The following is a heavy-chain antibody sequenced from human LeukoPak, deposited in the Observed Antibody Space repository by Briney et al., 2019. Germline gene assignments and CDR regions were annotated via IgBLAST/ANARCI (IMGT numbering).Heavy chain of an antibody. CDR1: GGTFISYA. Sequence: GASVKVSCKASGGTFISYAISWVRQAPGQGLEWMGGIIPIFGTANYAQKFQGRVTITADESTSTAYMELSSLRSEDTAVYYCARPRGDGYNFHYWGQGTLVTVSS. J-gene: IGHJ4*02. CDR2: IIPIFGTA. CDR3: ARPRGDGYNFHY. V-gene: IGHV1-69*13. D-gene: IGHD5-24*01.